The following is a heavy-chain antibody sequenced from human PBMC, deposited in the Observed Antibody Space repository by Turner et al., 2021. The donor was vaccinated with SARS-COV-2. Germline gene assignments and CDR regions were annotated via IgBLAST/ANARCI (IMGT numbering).Heavy chain of an antibody. J-gene: IGHJ6*02. D-gene: IGHD1-26*01. Sequence: VELVGSGGGVVQAGRFVLGACAAFGFTFSSYGMHWVRQAPGKGMEWVAFIAYDGSNKYYADYVKGRFTIARDNSKNTLYLQMNSLRAEDTAVYYWAEEEWEQPDPNNYYGMDVWGQGTTVTVSS. V-gene: IGHV3-30*18. CDR1: GFTFSSYG. CDR2: IAYDGSNK. CDR3: AEEEWEQPDPNNYYGMDV.